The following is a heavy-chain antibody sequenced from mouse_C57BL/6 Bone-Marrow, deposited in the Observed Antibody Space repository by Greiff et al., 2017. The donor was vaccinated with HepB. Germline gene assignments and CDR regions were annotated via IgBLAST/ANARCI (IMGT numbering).Heavy chain of an antibody. V-gene: IGHV1-81*01. CDR1: GYTFTSYG. J-gene: IGHJ3*01. Sequence: VKLQQSGAELARPGASVKLSCKASGYTFTSYGISWVKQRTGQGLEWIGEIYPRSGNTYYNEKFKGKATLTADKSSSTAYMELRSLTSEDSAVYFCARPSYYDYDNTFAYWGQGTLVTVSA. D-gene: IGHD2-4*01. CDR3: ARPSYYDYDNTFAY. CDR2: IYPRSGNT.